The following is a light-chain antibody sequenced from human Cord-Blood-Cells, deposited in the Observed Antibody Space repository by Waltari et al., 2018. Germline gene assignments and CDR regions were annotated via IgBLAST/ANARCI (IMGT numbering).Light chain of an antibody. CDR2: DAS. V-gene: IGKV3-11*01. CDR1: QSVSSY. CDR3: QQRSNWPRA. Sequence: IVLTQSPATLSLSPGETATPSCRASQSVSSYLAWYQQKPGQAPRLLIYDASNRATGIPARFSGSGSGTDFTLTISSLEPEDFAVYYCQQRSNWPRAFGGGTKVEIK. J-gene: IGKJ4*01.